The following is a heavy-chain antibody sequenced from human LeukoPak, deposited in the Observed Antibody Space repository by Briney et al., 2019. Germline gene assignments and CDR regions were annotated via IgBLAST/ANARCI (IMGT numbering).Heavy chain of an antibody. CDR2: IYDSGTT. V-gene: IGHV4-39*01. CDR3: ARLASSGWSHCDY. J-gene: IGHJ4*02. D-gene: IGHD6-19*01. Sequence: SETLSLTCTVSGDSTSSSTYYWDWIRQAPGKGLEWIGNIYDSGTTHYNPSPKSRVTISGDTSKNQFSLKMNSVTAADTAVYYCARLASSGWSHCDYWGQGTLVTVSS. CDR1: GDSTSSSTYY.